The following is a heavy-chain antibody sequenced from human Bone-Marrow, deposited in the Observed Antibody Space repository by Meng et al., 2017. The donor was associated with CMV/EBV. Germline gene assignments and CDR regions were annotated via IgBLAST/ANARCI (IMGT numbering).Heavy chain of an antibody. J-gene: IGHJ6*02. D-gene: IGHD3-10*01. CDR1: AGSISSISYY. CDR3: ARQVIKRGFGELLVYYYGMDV. CDR2: IYYSGST. Sequence: SETLSLTCTVSAGSISSISYYWGWIRQPPGKGLEWIGSIYYSGSTYYNPSLKSRVTISVDTSKNQFSLKLSSVTAADTAVYYCARQVIKRGFGELLVYYYGMDVWGQGTTVTVSS. V-gene: IGHV4-39*01.